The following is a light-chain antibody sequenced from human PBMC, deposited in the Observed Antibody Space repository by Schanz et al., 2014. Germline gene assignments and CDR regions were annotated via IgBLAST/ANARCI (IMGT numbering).Light chain of an antibody. CDR2: AAS. V-gene: IGKV1-39*01. CDR3: QQCYSHPT. J-gene: IGKJ1*01. CDR1: QSISSW. Sequence: DIQMTQSPSTLSASVGDRVTITCRASQSISSWLAWYQQKPGKAPKLLIYAASSLESGVPSRFSGSGSGTDFTLSISSLQPEDVATYYCQQCYSHPTFGQGTKVEIK.